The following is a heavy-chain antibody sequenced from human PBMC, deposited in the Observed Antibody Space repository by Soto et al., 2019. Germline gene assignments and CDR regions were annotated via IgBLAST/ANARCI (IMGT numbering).Heavy chain of an antibody. CDR1: GGTFSSYA. Sequence: ASGGTFSSYAISWVRQAPGQGLEWMGGIIPIFGTANYAQKFQGRVTITADESTSTAYMELSSLRSEDTAVYYCAREDCSGGSCYSDYYYGMDVWGQGTTVTVSS. J-gene: IGHJ6*02. D-gene: IGHD2-15*01. V-gene: IGHV1-69*01. CDR2: IIPIFGTA. CDR3: AREDCSGGSCYSDYYYGMDV.